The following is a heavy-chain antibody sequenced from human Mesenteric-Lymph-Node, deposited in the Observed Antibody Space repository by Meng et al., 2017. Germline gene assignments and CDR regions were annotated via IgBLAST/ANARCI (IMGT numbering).Heavy chain of an antibody. V-gene: IGHV4-4*02. CDR3: ARTFSSGWSLFQH. D-gene: IGHD6-19*01. CDR1: GGSISSSHW. J-gene: IGHJ1*01. Sequence: VQLPGSGPGLVKPSGTLSLTCAVSGGSISSSHWWSWVRQPPGKGLEWIGEIYHSGSSNYNPSLKSRVTISADKSKNHFSLKLSSVTAADTAVYYCARTFSSGWSLFQHWGQGTLVTVSS. CDR2: IYHSGSS.